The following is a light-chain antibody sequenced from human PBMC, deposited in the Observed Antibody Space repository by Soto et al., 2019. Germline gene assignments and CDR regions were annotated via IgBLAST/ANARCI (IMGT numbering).Light chain of an antibody. CDR3: QQRSNWPPV. CDR1: QSVSSY. CDR2: DAS. J-gene: IGKJ4*01. Sequence: EIVLTQSPATLSLSPGERATLSCRASQSVSSYLAWYQQKPGQAPRLLIYDASNRATGIPARFSGSGSGPDFTLTISSLEPEGFAFYYCQQRSNWPPVFGGGTKVDIK. V-gene: IGKV3-11*01.